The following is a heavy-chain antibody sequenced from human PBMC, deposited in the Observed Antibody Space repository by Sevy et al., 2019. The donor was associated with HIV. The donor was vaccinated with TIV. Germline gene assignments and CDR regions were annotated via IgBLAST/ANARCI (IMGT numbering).Heavy chain of an antibody. V-gene: IGHV1-18*01. D-gene: IGHD1-26*01. CDR1: GYTFTSYG. Sequence: ASVKVSCKASGYTFTSYGISWVRQAPGQGLEWMGWISAYNGNTNYAKKLQGRVTMTTDTSTSTAYMELRSLRSNDTAVYYCARDLRSGSYRTPHYWGQGTLVNVSS. CDR2: ISAYNGNT. CDR3: ARDLRSGSYRTPHY. J-gene: IGHJ4*02.